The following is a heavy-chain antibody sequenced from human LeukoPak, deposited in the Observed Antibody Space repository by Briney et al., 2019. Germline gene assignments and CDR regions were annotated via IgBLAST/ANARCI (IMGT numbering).Heavy chain of an antibody. CDR2: VGDGEAT. J-gene: IGHJ5*02. Sequence: SETLSLTCAVYGGSLHNHFWSWIRLSPGKGLEWIGEVGDGEATNFNPSLKTRVAISTDRPKNQVSLKLKSVTDADTAIYYCARGGRQWYGGRRNWFDPWGQGTQVTVSS. CDR3: ARGGRQWYGGRRNWFDP. D-gene: IGHD3-10*01. V-gene: IGHV4-34*01. CDR1: GGSLHNHF.